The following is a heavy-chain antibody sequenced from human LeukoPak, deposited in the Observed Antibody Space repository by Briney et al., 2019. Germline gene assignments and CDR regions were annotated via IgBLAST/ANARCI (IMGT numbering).Heavy chain of an antibody. D-gene: IGHD6-13*01. CDR2: INGSGGST. CDR3: ARGAYSSSWLNFDY. V-gene: IGHV3-23*01. Sequence: PGGSLRLSCAASGFTFSSYAMSWVRQAPGKGLEWVSDINGSGGSTYYADSVKGRFTVSRDKSRNTLYLQISSLRTEDTAVYYCARGAYSSSWLNFDYWGQGTPVTVSS. CDR1: GFTFSSYA. J-gene: IGHJ4*02.